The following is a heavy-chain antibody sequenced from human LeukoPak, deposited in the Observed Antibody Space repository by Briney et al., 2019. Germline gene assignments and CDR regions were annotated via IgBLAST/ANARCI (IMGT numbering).Heavy chain of an antibody. Sequence: GGSLRLSCAASGFIFNSYGMHWVRQAPGKGLEWVAFIRYDGSNKYYADSVKGRFTISRDNSKNTLYLQMNSLRAEDTAVYYCARSTGYKADYWGQGTLVTVSS. CDR3: ARSTGYKADY. CDR2: IRYDGSNK. J-gene: IGHJ4*02. CDR1: GFIFNSYG. D-gene: IGHD3-22*01. V-gene: IGHV3-30*02.